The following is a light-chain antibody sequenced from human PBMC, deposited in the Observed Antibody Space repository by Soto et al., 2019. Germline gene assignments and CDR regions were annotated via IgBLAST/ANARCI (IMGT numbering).Light chain of an antibody. Sequence: EIVLTQSPATLSLSPGGRATLSCRASQPVTNHLSWYQQKAGQAPRLLIFDASTRASGIPPRFSGSGSGTDFTLTISRVDPDDFAVYYCQQRMNWPLTFGGGTKVDIK. CDR3: QQRMNWPLT. J-gene: IGKJ4*01. CDR2: DAS. V-gene: IGKV3-11*01. CDR1: QPVTNH.